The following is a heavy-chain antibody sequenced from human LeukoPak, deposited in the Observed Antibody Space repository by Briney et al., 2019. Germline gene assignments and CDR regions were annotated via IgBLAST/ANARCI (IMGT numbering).Heavy chain of an antibody. V-gene: IGHV3-30*04. J-gene: IGHJ4*02. CDR1: GFTFSSYA. D-gene: IGHD6-19*01. CDR2: IWYDGSNK. Sequence: GRSLRLSCAASGFTFSSYAMHWVRQAPGKGLEWVAVIWYDGSNKYYADSVKGRFTISRDNSKNTLYLQMNSLRAEDTAVYYCGRDGYSSGWPNSGYFDYWGQGTLVTVSS. CDR3: GRDGYSSGWPNSGYFDY.